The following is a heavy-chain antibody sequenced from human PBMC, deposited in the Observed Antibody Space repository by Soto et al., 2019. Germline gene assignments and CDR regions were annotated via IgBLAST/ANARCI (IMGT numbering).Heavy chain of an antibody. J-gene: IGHJ3*02. Sequence: GGSLRLSCAASGFTFSSYEMNWVRQAPGKGLEWVSYISSSGSTIYYADSVKGRFTISRDNAKNSLYLQMNSLRAEDTAVYCCARAEPHYDAFDIWGQGTMVTVSS. CDR2: ISSSGSTI. V-gene: IGHV3-48*03. CDR1: GFTFSSYE. CDR3: ARAEPHYDAFDI.